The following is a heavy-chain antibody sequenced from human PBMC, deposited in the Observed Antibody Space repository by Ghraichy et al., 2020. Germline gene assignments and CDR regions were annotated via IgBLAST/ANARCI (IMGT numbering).Heavy chain of an antibody. Sequence: GGSLRLSCAASGFTFSDYDMSWIRQAPGKGLEWISKISTGSRSYTNNADSVKGRFTISRDNAKNSVYLQMNSLRAEDTAVYYCVRDCSSTSCYDEVDNYYYYYGMDVWGQGTTVTVSS. D-gene: IGHD2-2*01. J-gene: IGHJ6*02. CDR2: ISTGSRSYT. CDR1: GFTFSDYD. CDR3: VRDCSSTSCYDEVDNYYYYYGMDV. V-gene: IGHV3-11*06.